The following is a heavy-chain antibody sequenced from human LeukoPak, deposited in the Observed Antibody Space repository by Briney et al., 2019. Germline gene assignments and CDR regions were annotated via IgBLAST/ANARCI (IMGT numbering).Heavy chain of an antibody. CDR1: GFTFSSYS. Sequence: GGSLRLSCAASGFTFSSYSMNWVRQAPGKGLEWVSSFSSKSGSIYYADSVKGRFTISRDNAKNSLFLQVNGLRAEDTAVYYCSRGSNCDYWGQGTLVTVSS. CDR3: SRGSNCDY. J-gene: IGHJ4*02. CDR2: FSSKSGSI. V-gene: IGHV3-21*01. D-gene: IGHD4-11*01.